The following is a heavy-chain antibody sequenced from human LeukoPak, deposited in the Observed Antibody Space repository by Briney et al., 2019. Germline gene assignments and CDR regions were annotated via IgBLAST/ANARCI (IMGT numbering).Heavy chain of an antibody. CDR2: INPSGGST. CDR3: ARVGYDSSGFYFLFDY. D-gene: IGHD3-22*01. CDR1: GYTFTSYY. Sequence: GASVKVSCKASGYTFTSYYMHWVRQAPGQGLEWMGIINPSGGSTNYAQKFQGRVTMTRDTSTSTVYMELGSLRSGDTAVYYCARVGYDSSGFYFLFDYWGQGTLVTVSS. J-gene: IGHJ4*02. V-gene: IGHV1-46*01.